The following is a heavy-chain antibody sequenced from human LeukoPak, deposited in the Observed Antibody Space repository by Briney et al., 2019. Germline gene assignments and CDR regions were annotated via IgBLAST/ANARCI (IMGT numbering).Heavy chain of an antibody. J-gene: IGHJ4*02. CDR2: INWSGGST. V-gene: IGHV3-20*04. Sequence: GGSLRLSCAASGFTFDDYGMSWVRQAPGKGLEWVSGINWSGGSTGYADSVKGRFTISRDNSKNTLYLQMNSLRAEDTAVYYCAKVDSYCGGDCYHYWGQGTLVTVSS. CDR3: AKVDSYCGGDCYHY. CDR1: GFTFDDYG. D-gene: IGHD2-21*01.